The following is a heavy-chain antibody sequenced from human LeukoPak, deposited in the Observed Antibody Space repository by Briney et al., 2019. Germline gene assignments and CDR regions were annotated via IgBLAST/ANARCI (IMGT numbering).Heavy chain of an antibody. CDR3: ARSGDIVVVPATESYYYYMDV. J-gene: IGHJ6*03. V-gene: IGHV1-69*05. D-gene: IGHD2-2*01. CDR2: IIPIFGTA. CDR1: GGTFSSYA. Sequence: SVKVSCKASGGTFSSYAISWVRQAPGQGLEWMGGIIPIFGTANYAQKFQGRVTITTDESTSTAYMEPSSLRSEDTAVYYCARSGDIVVVPATESYYYYMDVWGKGTTVTVSS.